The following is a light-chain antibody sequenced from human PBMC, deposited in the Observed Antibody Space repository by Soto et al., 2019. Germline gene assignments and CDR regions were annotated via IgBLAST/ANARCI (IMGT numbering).Light chain of an antibody. J-gene: IGLJ1*01. Sequence: QSALTQPASVSGSPGQSITISCTGTSSDVGGYNYVSWYQQHPGKAPKLMIYEVSNRPSGVSNRFSVSKSGNTASLTISGLQAEDEADYYCSSYTISSTLYVFVTGTKLTVL. V-gene: IGLV2-14*01. CDR1: SSDVGGYNY. CDR3: SSYTISSTLYV. CDR2: EVS.